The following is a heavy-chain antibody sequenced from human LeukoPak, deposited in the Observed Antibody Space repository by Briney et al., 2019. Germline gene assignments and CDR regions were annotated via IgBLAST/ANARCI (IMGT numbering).Heavy chain of an antibody. CDR3: ARDPFLEWLFSGRGAYYYYGMDV. J-gene: IGHJ6*02. CDR1: GGTFSSYA. CDR2: IIPIFGTA. Sequence: GASVKVSCKASGGTFSSYAISWVRQAPGQGLEWMGGIIPIFGTANYAQKFQGRVTITADESTSTAYMELSSLRSEDTAVYYCARDPFLEWLFSGRGAYYYYGMDVWGQGTTVTVSS. D-gene: IGHD3-3*01. V-gene: IGHV1-69*13.